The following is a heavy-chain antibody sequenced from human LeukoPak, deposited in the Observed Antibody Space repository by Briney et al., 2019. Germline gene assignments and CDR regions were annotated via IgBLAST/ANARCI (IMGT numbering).Heavy chain of an antibody. Sequence: GGSLRLSCAASGFTVSYTYMNWFRQAPGKGLEWVSVLYSDTEKYYADSVRGRFTISRDSSKSTLFLQMNSLRDEDTAVYYCARNPSFTGVWGQGTQVTVSA. D-gene: IGHD2-8*02. CDR3: ARNPSFTGV. J-gene: IGHJ4*02. V-gene: IGHV3-53*01. CDR2: LYSDTEK. CDR1: GFTVSYTY.